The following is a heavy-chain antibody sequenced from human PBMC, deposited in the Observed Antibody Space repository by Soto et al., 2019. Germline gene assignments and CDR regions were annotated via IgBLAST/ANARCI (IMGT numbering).Heavy chain of an antibody. Sequence: QVQIQHSGPGLLKPSQIRSRTCTVSGVAIEGVRYGSWIRQLPGRGLAWVGCISARGSTYYNPALNNRPSLSLDTSPNPFAVKLLSVTVADTAIYYCERSGVTGIVSPSTWFDPLGQGTL. D-gene: IGHD2-21*02. J-gene: IGHJ5*02. CDR3: ERSGVTGIVSPSTWFDP. CDR1: GVAIEGVRY. V-gene: IGHV4-31*03. CDR2: ISARGST.